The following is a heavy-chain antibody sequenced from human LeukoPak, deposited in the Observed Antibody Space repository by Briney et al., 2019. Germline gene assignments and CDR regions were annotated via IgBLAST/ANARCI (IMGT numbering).Heavy chain of an antibody. CDR1: GDSVSSNSAA. Sequence: SQTLSLTCAISGDSVSSNSAAWNWIRQSPSRGLEWLGRTYYSSKWYNDYAASVKSRITITPDTSKNQFSLQLNSVTPEDTAVYYCARGSSSWYTSWWFDPWGQGTLVTVSS. D-gene: IGHD6-13*01. CDR3: ARGSSSWYTSWWFDP. CDR2: TYYSSKWYN. J-gene: IGHJ5*02. V-gene: IGHV6-1*01.